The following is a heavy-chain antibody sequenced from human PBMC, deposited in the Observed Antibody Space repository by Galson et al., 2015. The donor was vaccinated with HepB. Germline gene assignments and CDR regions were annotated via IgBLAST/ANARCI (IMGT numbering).Heavy chain of an antibody. CDR3: AKDHHYDSSGPPDY. V-gene: IGHV3-9*01. Sequence: SLRLSCAASGFTFDDYAMHWVRQAPGKGLEWVSGISWNSGSIGYADSVKGRFTISRDNAKNSLYLQMNSLGAEDTALYYCAKDHHYDSSGPPDYWGQGTLVTVSS. D-gene: IGHD3-22*01. J-gene: IGHJ4*02. CDR2: ISWNSGSI. CDR1: GFTFDDYA.